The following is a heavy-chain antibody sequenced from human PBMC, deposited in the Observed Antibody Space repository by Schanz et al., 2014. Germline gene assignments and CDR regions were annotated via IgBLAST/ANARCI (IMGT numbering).Heavy chain of an antibody. CDR2: ISSGSSYA. Sequence: VQLLESGGGLVKPGGSLRLSCAASGFAFSVYGMHWVRQAPGKGPEWVSDISSGSSYANYADSVKGRFTISRDNSKNTLYLQMNSLRAEDTAVYYCAKDPSHGDYDYYFDYWGQGTLVTVSS. J-gene: IGHJ4*02. CDR3: AKDPSHGDYDYYFDY. D-gene: IGHD3-22*01. V-gene: IGHV3-11*05. CDR1: GFAFSVYG.